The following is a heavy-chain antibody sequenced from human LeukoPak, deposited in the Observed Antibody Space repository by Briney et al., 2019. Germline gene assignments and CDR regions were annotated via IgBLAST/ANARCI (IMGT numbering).Heavy chain of an antibody. CDR3: ARGGAYHAFDF. CDR2: INSDGSST. Sequence: QPGGSLRLSCAASGFTFSSYWMHWVRQAPGKGLVWVSRINSDGSSTSYADSVKGRFTISRDNAKNTLYLQMNSLRAEDTAVYFCARGGAYHAFDFWGQGTMVTVSS. CDR1: GFTFSSYW. D-gene: IGHD2-15*01. J-gene: IGHJ3*01. V-gene: IGHV3-74*01.